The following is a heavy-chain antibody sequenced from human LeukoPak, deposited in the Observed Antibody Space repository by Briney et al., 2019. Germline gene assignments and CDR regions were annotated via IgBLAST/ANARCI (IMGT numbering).Heavy chain of an antibody. V-gene: IGHV3-23*01. CDR2: ISVGGHNT. D-gene: IGHD3-22*01. CDR3: AKDLDSTGYYSFDP. CDR1: GFTFSSYD. Sequence: PGGSLRLSCAASGFTFSSYDMNWVRQAPGKGLDWVSLISVGGHNTHYSDSVQGRFTISRDDSRNTLYLQMNSLRAEDTAVYYCAKDLDSTGYYSFDPWGQGTLVTVSS. J-gene: IGHJ5*02.